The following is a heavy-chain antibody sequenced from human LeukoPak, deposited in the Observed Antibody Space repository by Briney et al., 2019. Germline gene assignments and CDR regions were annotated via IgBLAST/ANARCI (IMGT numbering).Heavy chain of an antibody. D-gene: IGHD3-10*01. CDR2: IYTSGST. Sequence: SETLSLTCTVSGGSISSYYWSWIREPAGKGLEWIGRIYTSGSTNYNPSLKSRVTMSVDTSKNQFSPKLSSVTAADTAVYYCATARRLGEFHDYWGQGTLVTVSS. CDR1: GGSISSYY. J-gene: IGHJ4*02. V-gene: IGHV4-4*07. CDR3: ATARRLGEFHDY.